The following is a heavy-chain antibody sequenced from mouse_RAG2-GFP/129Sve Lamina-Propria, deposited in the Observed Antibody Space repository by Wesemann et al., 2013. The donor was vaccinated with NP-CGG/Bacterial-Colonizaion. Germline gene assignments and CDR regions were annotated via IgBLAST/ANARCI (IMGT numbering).Heavy chain of an antibody. V-gene: IGHV1-69*02. D-gene: IGHD1-1*01. CDR2: IDPSDSYT. CDR3: ARKGPYYYDPRAYAMDY. Sequence: QVQLQQPGAELVKPGASVKLSCKASGYTFTSYWMHWVKQRPGQGLEWIGEIDPSDSYTYYNQKFKGKATLTVDKSSSTAYMQLSSLTSEDSAVYYCARKGPYYYDPRAYAMDYWGQGTSVTVSS. CDR1: GYTFTSYW. J-gene: IGHJ4*01.